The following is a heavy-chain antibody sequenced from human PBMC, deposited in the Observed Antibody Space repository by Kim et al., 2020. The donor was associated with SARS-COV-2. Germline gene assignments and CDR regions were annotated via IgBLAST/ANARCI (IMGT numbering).Heavy chain of an antibody. V-gene: IGHV1-24*01. CDR1: GYTLTELS. Sequence: ASVKVSCKVSGYTLTELSMHWVRQAPGKGLEWMGGFDPEDGETIYAQKFQGRVTMTEDTSTDTAYMELSSLRSEDTAVYYCATGQTIVVVPVAIRSYYYYYGMDVWGQGTTVTVSS. D-gene: IGHD2-2*01. J-gene: IGHJ6*02. CDR2: FDPEDGET. CDR3: ATGQTIVVVPVAIRSYYYYYGMDV.